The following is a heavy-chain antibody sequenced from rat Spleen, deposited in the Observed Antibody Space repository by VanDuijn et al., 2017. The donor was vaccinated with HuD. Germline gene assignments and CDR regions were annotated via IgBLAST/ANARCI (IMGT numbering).Heavy chain of an antibody. V-gene: IGHV5-25*01. J-gene: IGHJ3*01. CDR3: ARQQQLFPKGFAY. CDR2: ISTGGGNT. CDR1: GFTFSNYY. D-gene: IGHD1-2*01. Sequence: EVQLVESGGGLVQPGRSMKLSCAALGFTFSNYYMAWVRQAPTKGLEWVASISTGGGNTFYRDSVKGRFTISRDNARSTLYLQMDSLRSEDTATYFCARQQQLFPKGFAYWGQGTLVTVSS.